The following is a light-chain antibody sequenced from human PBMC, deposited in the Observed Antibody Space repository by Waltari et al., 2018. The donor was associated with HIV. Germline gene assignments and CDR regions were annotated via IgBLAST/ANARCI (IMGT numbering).Light chain of an antibody. CDR2: DDV. Sequence: SYVLTQAPSISVAPGQPATIPCRNLGRNSVQWSRQKPGRAPLLVVLDDVDRSSGIPARFSGARSGERATLTISGVEAGDEADYYCQVWDRGYKEAVFGGGT. CDR3: QVWDRGYKEAV. CDR1: NLGRNS. J-gene: IGLJ2*01. V-gene: IGLV3-21*02.